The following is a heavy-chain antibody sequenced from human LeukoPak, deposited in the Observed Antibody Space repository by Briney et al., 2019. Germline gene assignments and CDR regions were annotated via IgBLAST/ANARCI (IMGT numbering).Heavy chain of an antibody. J-gene: IGHJ4*02. D-gene: IGHD6-19*01. CDR1: GFTFNNYW. CDR3: VREGGYSSGPDY. V-gene: IGHV3-74*01. CDR2: INSGGRRT. Sequence: GGSLRLSCAASGFTFNNYWMHWVRQAPGKGLVWVSRINSGGRRTTYADSVKGRFTISRDNAKNTLYLQMNSLRAEDTAVYYCVREGGYSSGPDYWGQGTLVTVSS.